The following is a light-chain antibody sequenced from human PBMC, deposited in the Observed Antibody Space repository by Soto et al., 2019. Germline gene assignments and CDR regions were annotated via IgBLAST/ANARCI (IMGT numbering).Light chain of an antibody. J-gene: IGKJ2*01. CDR3: QQFHSYSST. CDR1: QTINSW. V-gene: IGKV1-5*03. CDR2: KAS. Sequence: DIQMTQSPSTLSASVGDRVTITCRASQTINSWLAWYQQKPGKAPNLLIYKASNLESGVPSRFSGSGSGTEFTLTISSLQPDDFATYYCQQFHSYSSTFGQGTKLEI.